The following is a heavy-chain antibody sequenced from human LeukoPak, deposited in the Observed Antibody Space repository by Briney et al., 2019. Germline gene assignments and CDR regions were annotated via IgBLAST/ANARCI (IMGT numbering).Heavy chain of an antibody. CDR3: ARAGYSYADY. CDR2: IKQDGSEK. D-gene: IGHD5-18*01. CDR1: GFTLSSYW. V-gene: IGHV3-7*01. Sequence: GGSLRLSCAVSGFTLSSYWMSWVRQAPGKGLEWVANIKQDGSEKHYVDSVKGRFTISRDNVKKSLYLQMNSLRAKDTAVYYCARAGYSYADYWGQGTLVTVSS. J-gene: IGHJ4*02.